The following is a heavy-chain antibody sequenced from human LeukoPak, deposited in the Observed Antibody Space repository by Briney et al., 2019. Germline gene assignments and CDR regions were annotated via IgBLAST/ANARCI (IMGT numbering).Heavy chain of an antibody. Sequence: ASVEVSCKASGYTFTSYGISWVRQAPGQGLEWMGWISAYNGNTNYAQKLQGRVTMTTDTSTSTAYMELRSLRSDDTAVYYCARDLRGYYYDSSGSRARPDYWGQGTLVTVSS. CDR2: ISAYNGNT. CDR1: GYTFTSYG. J-gene: IGHJ4*02. D-gene: IGHD3-22*01. CDR3: ARDLRGYYYDSSGSRARPDY. V-gene: IGHV1-18*01.